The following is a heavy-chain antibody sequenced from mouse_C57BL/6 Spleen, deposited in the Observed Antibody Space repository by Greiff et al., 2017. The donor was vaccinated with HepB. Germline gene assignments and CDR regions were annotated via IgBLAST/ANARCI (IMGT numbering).Heavy chain of an antibody. V-gene: IGHV1-53*01. Sequence: QVQLQQPGTELVKPGASVKLSCKASGYTFTSYWMHWVKQRPGQGLEWIGNINPSNGGTNYNQKFKGKATLTVDTSSSTAYMQLSSLTSEDSAVYYCARGGEGNYFDYWGQGTTLTVSS. J-gene: IGHJ2*01. CDR2: INPSNGGT. CDR3: ARGGEGNYFDY. CDR1: GYTFTSYW.